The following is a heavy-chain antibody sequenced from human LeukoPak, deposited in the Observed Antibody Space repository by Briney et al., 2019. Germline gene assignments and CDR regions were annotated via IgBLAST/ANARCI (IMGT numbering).Heavy chain of an antibody. CDR3: AKRYSSSWYYYYYGMDV. D-gene: IGHD6-13*01. CDR2: ISSSGSTI. J-gene: IGHJ6*02. Sequence: GGSLRLSCAASGFTFSSYEMNWVRQAPGKGLEWVSYISSSGSTIYYADPVKGRFTISRDNAKNTLYLQMNSLRAEDTAVYYCAKRYSSSWYYYYYGMDVWGQGTTVTVSS. CDR1: GFTFSSYE. V-gene: IGHV3-48*03.